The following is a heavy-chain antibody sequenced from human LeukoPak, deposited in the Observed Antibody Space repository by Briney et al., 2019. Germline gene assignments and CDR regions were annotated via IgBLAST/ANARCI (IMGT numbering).Heavy chain of an antibody. CDR2: IYYVGNT. V-gene: IGHV4-31*03. D-gene: IGHD3-16*02. CDR1: GGSISSGGNY. Sequence: PSETLSLTCTVSGGSISSGGNYWSWLRQLPGKGLEWIGYIYYVGNTNYNPSLKSRLSMSVDTSNNQFSLRLTSVTAADTAVYYCARVEVIGSTRYFDYWGQGAMVSVSS. CDR3: ARVEVIGSTRYFDY. J-gene: IGHJ4*02.